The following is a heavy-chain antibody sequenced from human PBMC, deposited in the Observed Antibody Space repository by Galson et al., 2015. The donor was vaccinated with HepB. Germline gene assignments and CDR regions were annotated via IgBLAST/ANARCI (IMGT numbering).Heavy chain of an antibody. V-gene: IGHV1-18*01. CDR2: ISAYSGNT. D-gene: IGHD4-11*01. Sequence: SVKVSCKASGYIFTNHGISWVRQAPGQGLEWMGWISAYSGNTNYAQKYQGRVTMTTDTSTSTVYMELRSLRSDDTAVYYCAKSTVTSSSDWFDPWGQGTLVTVSS. CDR3: AKSTVTSSSDWFDP. CDR1: GYIFTNHG. J-gene: IGHJ5*02.